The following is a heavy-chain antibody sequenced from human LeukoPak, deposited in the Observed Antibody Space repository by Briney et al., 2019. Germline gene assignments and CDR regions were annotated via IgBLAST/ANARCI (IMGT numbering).Heavy chain of an antibody. Sequence: GASVKVSCKASGYTFTSYGISWVRQAPGQGLEWMGWISAYNGNTNYAQKLQGRVTMTTDISTSTAYMELRSLRSDDTAVYYCARRSATVTTGGHYFDYWGQGTLVTVSS. D-gene: IGHD4-17*01. CDR3: ARRSATVTTGGHYFDY. J-gene: IGHJ4*02. V-gene: IGHV1-18*01. CDR1: GYTFTSYG. CDR2: ISAYNGNT.